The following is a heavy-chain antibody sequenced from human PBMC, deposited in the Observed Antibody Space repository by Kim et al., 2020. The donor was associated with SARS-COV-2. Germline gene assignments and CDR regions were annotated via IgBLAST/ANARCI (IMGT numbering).Heavy chain of an antibody. CDR1: GFTFSSYW. J-gene: IGHJ6*02. V-gene: IGHV3-7*01. CDR3: AREGGDFWSGYSYYYGMDV. Sequence: GGSLRLSCAASGFTFSSYWMSWVRQAPGKGLEWVANIKQDGSEKYYVDSVKGRFTISRDNAKNSLYLQMNILRAEDTAVYYCAREGGDFWSGYSYYYGMDVWGRGTTVTVSS. CDR2: IKQDGSEK. D-gene: IGHD3-3*01.